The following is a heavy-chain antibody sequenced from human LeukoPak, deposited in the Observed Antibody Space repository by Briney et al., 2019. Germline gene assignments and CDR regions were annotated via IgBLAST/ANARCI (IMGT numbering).Heavy chain of an antibody. V-gene: IGHV3-53*01. Sequence: PGGPLRLSCAASGFTFSSYAMTWVRQAPGKGLEWVSVIYSGGSTYYADSVKGRFTISRDNSKNTLYLQMNSLRAEDTAVYYCARGLLWVGESYPNPPLWGQGTLVTVSS. CDR3: ARGLLWVGESYPNPPL. CDR1: GFTFSSYA. J-gene: IGHJ4*02. CDR2: IYSGGST. D-gene: IGHD3-10*01.